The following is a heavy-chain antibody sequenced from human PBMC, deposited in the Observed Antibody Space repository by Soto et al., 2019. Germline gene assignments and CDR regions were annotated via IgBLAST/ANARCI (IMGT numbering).Heavy chain of an antibody. D-gene: IGHD3-22*01. CDR2: IIPIFGTA. CDR1: GGTFSSYA. J-gene: IGHJ4*02. V-gene: IGHV1-69*13. Sequence: SSVKVSCKASGGTFSSYAISWVRQAPGQGLEWMGGIIPIFGTANYAQKFQGRVTITADESTSTAYMELSSLRSEDTAVYYCARVRSPYYHDSSGYPDWGQGTLVTVSS. CDR3: ARVRSPYYHDSSGYPD.